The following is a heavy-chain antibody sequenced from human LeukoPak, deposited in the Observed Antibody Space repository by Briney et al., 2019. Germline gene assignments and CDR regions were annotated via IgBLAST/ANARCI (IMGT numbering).Heavy chain of an antibody. CDR2: INHSGST. CDR3: ARGPDLYFDWLSNNWFDP. V-gene: IGHV4-34*01. J-gene: IGHJ5*02. D-gene: IGHD3-9*01. Sequence: SETLSLTCAVYGGSFSGYYWSWIRQPPGRGLEWIGEINHSGSTNYNPSLKSRVTISVDTSKNQFSLKLTSVTAADTAVYYCARGPDLYFDWLSNNWFDPWGQGTLVTVSS. CDR1: GGSFSGYY.